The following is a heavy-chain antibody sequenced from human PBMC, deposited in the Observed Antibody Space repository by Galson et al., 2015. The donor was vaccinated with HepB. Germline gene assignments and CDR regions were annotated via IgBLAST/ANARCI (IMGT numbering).Heavy chain of an antibody. CDR2: MSGSGGST. CDR3: AKDQAGTTGGPYDYYGMDV. D-gene: IGHD1-7*01. J-gene: IGHJ6*02. Sequence: SLRLSCAASGFTFSSYAMSWVRQAPGKGLEWVSAMSGSGGSTYYADSVKGRFTISRDNSKNTLYLQMNSLRAEDTAVYYCAKDQAGTTGGPYDYYGMDVWGQGTMVTVSS. CDR1: GFTFSSYA. V-gene: IGHV3-23*01.